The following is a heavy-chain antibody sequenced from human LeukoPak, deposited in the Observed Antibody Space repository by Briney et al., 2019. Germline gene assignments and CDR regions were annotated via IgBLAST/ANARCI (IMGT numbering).Heavy chain of an antibody. CDR3: AREAMVRGVIVNWFDP. J-gene: IGHJ5*02. V-gene: IGHV4-4*07. Sequence: SETLSLTCTVSGGSISGFYWTWIRQPAGKGLEWIGRIYSSGNTNYNRSLKSRLTMSVDTSKNQFSLNLSSVTAADTAVYYCAREAMVRGVIVNWFDPWGQGTLVTVSS. CDR1: GGSISGFY. CDR2: IYSSGNT. D-gene: IGHD3-10*01.